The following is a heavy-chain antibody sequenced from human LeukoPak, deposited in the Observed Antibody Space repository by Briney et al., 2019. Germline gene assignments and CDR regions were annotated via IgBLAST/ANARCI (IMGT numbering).Heavy chain of an antibody. CDR1: GGTFSSYA. Sequence: ASVKVSCKASGGTFSSYAISWVRQAPGQGLEWMGRIIPILGIANYAQKFQGRVTITGDKSTSTAYMELSSLRSEDTAVYYCARDGPMVRGVTYYFDYWGQGTLVTVSS. D-gene: IGHD3-10*01. V-gene: IGHV1-69*04. CDR3: ARDGPMVRGVTYYFDY. J-gene: IGHJ4*02. CDR2: IIPILGIA.